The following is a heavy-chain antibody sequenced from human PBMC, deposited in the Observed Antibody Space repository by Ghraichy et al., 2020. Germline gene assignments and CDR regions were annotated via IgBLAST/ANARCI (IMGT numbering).Heavy chain of an antibody. CDR1: GFTFSSCA. D-gene: IGHD3-22*01. CDR3: ARGFLPHSSRRGFAY. J-gene: IGHJ4*02. V-gene: IGHV3-23*01. Sequence: GGSLRLSCATSGFTFSSCALSWVRQAPGKGLEWVSAISPGGERTYYADSVKGRLTISRDNSKNTLYLQVNSLRAEDTAVYYCARGFLPHSSRRGFAYLGQGALVTVSS. CDR2: ISPGGERT.